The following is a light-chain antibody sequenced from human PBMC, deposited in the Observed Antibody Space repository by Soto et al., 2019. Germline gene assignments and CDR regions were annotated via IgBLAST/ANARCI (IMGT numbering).Light chain of an antibody. J-gene: IGLJ2*01. V-gene: IGLV4-69*01. CDR3: QTWGSGSVV. CDR2: LNSDGGH. Sequence: QSVLTQSPSASASLGASVKLTCTLSSGHSTYAIAWHHQQPEKGPRFVMKLNSDGGHNKGDGIPDRFSGSSSGAERYLTISSLQSEDEGDYYCQTWGSGSVVFGGGTQLTVL. CDR1: SGHSTYA.